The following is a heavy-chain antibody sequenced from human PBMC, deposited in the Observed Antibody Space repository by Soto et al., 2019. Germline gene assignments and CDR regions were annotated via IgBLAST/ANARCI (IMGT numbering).Heavy chain of an antibody. J-gene: IGHJ4*02. Sequence: GGSLRLSCAASGLTFSSYAMSWVRQAPGKGLEWVSSISGSGDSTYYADSVKGRFTISRENSKNTLFLQMNSLRAEDTAVYYCAKDGGFGGGCLDFWGQGTLVTVSS. D-gene: IGHD2-15*01. CDR1: GLTFSSYA. CDR2: ISGSGDST. V-gene: IGHV3-23*01. CDR3: AKDGGFGGGCLDF.